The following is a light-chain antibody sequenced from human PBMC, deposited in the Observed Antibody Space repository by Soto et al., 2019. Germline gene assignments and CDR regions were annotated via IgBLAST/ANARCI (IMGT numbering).Light chain of an antibody. V-gene: IGLV2-23*01. Sequence: QAVVTQPASVSGSPGQSITISCTGTSSDVGSYNLVSWYRHHPGKAPKLMIYEGSKRPSGVSNRFSGSKSGNTASLTISGLQAEDEADYYCCSYAGSNYVFGTGTKLTVL. CDR2: EGS. CDR1: SSDVGSYNL. J-gene: IGLJ1*01. CDR3: CSYAGSNYV.